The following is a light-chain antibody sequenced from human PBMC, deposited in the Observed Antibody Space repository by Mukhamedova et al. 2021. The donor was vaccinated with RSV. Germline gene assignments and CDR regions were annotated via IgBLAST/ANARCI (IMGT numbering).Light chain of an antibody. CDR1: QSVSSNF. CDR2: GAS. Sequence: RATLSCRASQSVSSNFLAWYQQKPGQAPRLLIYGASSRATAIPDRFSGSGSGTDFTLTISRLEPEDFAVYYCQQYGSSLFTFGPGT. V-gene: IGKV3-20*01. CDR3: QQYGSSLFT. J-gene: IGKJ3*01.